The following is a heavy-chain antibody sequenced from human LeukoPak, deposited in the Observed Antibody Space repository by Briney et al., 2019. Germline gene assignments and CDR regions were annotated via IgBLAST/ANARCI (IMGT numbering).Heavy chain of an antibody. V-gene: IGHV1-2*02. Sequence: GASVKVSCKASGYTFTSYGISWVRQAPGQGLEWMGWINPNSGGTNYAQKFQGRVTMTRDTSISTAYMELSRLRSDDTAVYYCARYTGLRLAFDYWGQGTLVTVSS. CDR1: GYTFTSYG. D-gene: IGHD6-19*01. J-gene: IGHJ4*02. CDR2: INPNSGGT. CDR3: ARYTGLRLAFDY.